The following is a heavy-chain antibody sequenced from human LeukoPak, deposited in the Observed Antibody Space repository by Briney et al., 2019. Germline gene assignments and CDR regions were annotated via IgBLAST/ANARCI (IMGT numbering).Heavy chain of an antibody. V-gene: IGHV4-59*01. D-gene: IGHD2-2*01. CDR2: IYYSGST. CDR1: TYSISSGYF. CDR3: ARLTVPLRFDP. Sequence: SETLSLTCTVSTYSISSGYFWGWIRQPPGKGLEWIGYIYYSGSTNYNPSLKSRVTISVDTSKNQFSLKLNSVSAADTAVYYCARLTVPLRFDPWGQGTLVTVSS. J-gene: IGHJ5*02.